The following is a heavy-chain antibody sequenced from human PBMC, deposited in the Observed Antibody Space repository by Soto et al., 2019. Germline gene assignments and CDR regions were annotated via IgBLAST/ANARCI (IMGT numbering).Heavy chain of an antibody. CDR3: ARGGSSWHFDY. V-gene: IGHV4-59*01. D-gene: IGHD6-13*01. CDR1: GGSISSYY. Sequence: NPSETLSLTCTVSGGSISSYYWSWIRQPPGKGLEWIGYIYYSGSTNYNPSLKSRVTISVDTSKNQSSLKLSSVTAADTAVYYCARGGSSWHFDYWGQGTLVTVSS. J-gene: IGHJ4*02. CDR2: IYYSGST.